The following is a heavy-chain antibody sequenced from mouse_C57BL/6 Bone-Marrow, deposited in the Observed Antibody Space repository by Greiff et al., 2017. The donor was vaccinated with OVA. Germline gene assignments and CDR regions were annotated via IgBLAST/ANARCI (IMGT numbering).Heavy chain of an antibody. J-gene: IGHJ2*01. Sequence: VQLQQPGAELVRPGASVKLSCTASGFNIKDYYMHWVKQRPEQGLEWIGWIDPDSGGTEYASKFLGKATITADTSSNTAYLQLSSLTSEDTAVYYCTSYGNFDYWGQGTTLTVSS. V-gene: IGHV14-4*01. CDR1: GFNIKDYY. CDR3: TSYGNFDY. CDR2: IDPDSGGT. D-gene: IGHD2-1*01.